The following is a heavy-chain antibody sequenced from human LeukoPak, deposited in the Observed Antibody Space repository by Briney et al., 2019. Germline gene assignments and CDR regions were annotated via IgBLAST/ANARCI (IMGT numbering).Heavy chain of an antibody. CDR1: GNTLTEFS. V-gene: IGHV1-24*01. D-gene: IGHD6-13*01. Sequence: ASVKVSCKLSGNTLTEFSMHWVRRVPGKGLEWMGGFDPEDGKTIYAQKFQGRVTMTEDTSTDTAYMELSSLRSEDTAVYYCARLYHSSSWYDDAFDIWGQGTMVTVSS. CDR2: FDPEDGKT. J-gene: IGHJ3*02. CDR3: ARLYHSSSWYDDAFDI.